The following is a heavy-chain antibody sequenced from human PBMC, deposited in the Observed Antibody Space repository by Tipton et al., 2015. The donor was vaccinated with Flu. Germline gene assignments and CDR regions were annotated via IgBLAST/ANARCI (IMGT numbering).Heavy chain of an antibody. CDR3: ARALGGIYSY. J-gene: IGHJ4*02. CDR2: IKQDGSEK. D-gene: IGHD1-26*01. V-gene: IGHV3-7*01. CDR1: GFMFSSYW. Sequence: SLRLSCAASGFMFSSYWMHWVRQAPGKGLEWVANIKQDGSEKYYVDSVKGRFTISRDNAKNSVYLQMNSLRDEDTAVYYCARALGGIYSYWGQGTLVTVSS.